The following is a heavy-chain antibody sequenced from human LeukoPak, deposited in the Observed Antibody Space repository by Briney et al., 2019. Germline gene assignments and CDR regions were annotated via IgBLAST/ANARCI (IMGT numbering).Heavy chain of an antibody. D-gene: IGHD3-10*01. V-gene: IGHV1-2*02. CDR2: INPNSGGT. Sequence: ASVKASCKASGYTFTDYYMHWVPQAPGQGLEWMGCINPNSGGTNYAQKFQGRVTMTRDTSISRASMELSRLRSDDTAVYYCARGEWFGELGFEYWGQGTLVTVSS. CDR1: GYTFTDYY. CDR3: ARGEWFGELGFEY. J-gene: IGHJ4*02.